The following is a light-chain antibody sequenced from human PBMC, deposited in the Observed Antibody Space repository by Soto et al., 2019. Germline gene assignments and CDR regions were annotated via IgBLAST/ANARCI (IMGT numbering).Light chain of an antibody. CDR2: DVS. CDR1: SSDVGGYSY. J-gene: IGLJ1*01. V-gene: IGLV2-14*01. CDR3: SSYTSSSLYV. Sequence: QPALTQPASVSGSPGQSITISCTGTSSDVGGYSYVSWYQQLPGKAPKLMIYDVSDRPSGVSNRFSGSKSGNTASLTISGLQAEDEADYYCSSYTSSSLYVFGTGTKVTVL.